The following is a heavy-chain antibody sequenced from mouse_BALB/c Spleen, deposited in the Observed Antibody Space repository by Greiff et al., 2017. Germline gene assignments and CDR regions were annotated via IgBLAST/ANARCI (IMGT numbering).Heavy chain of an antibody. CDR3: ARQIYYGYDSAMDY. J-gene: IGHJ4*01. CDR1: GYSITSDYA. CDR2: ISYSGST. D-gene: IGHD2-2*01. Sequence: VQLKQSGPGLVKPSQSLSLTCTVTGYSITSDYAWNWIRQFPGTQLEWMGYISYSGSTSYNPSLKSRISITRDTSKNQFFLQLNSVTTEDTATYYCARQIYYGYDSAMDYWGQGTSVTVSS. V-gene: IGHV3-2*02.